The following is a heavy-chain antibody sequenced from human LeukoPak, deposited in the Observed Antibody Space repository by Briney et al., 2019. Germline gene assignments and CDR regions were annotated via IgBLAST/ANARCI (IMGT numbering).Heavy chain of an antibody. CDR1: GFTFSSYA. CDR2: ISGSGGST. V-gene: IGHV3-23*01. CDR3: AAWPGADYYDSSGSDY. Sequence: GGSLRLSCAASGFTFSSYAMSWVRQAPGKGLEWVSAISGSGGSTYYADSVKGRFTISRDNSKNTLYLQMNSLRAEDTAVYYCAAWPGADYYDSSGSDYWGQGTLVTVSS. D-gene: IGHD3-22*01. J-gene: IGHJ4*02.